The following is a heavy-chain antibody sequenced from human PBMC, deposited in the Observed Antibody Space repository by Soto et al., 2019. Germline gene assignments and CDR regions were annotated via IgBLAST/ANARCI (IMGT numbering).Heavy chain of an antibody. CDR3: AREIMITFGGVIVPPGHAFDI. Sequence: QVQLQESGPGLVKPSGTLSLTCAVSGGSISSSNWWSWVRQPPGKGLEWIGEIYHSGSTNYNPTRKSLVTISVDKSKNQFSLKLSSVTAADTAVYYCAREIMITFGGVIVPPGHAFDIWGQGTMVTVSS. V-gene: IGHV4-4*02. J-gene: IGHJ3*02. CDR1: GGSISSSNW. CDR2: IYHSGST. D-gene: IGHD3-16*02.